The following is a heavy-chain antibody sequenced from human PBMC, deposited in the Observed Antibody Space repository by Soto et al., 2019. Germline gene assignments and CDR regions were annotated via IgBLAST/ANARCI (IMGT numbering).Heavy chain of an antibody. Sequence: QVQRVESGGGVVQPGRSLRLSCVASGFAFSTFAMHWVRQAPGEGLEWGSVLSYDGTMKYYADSVKGRFALSRDNSKNRLYLQMNSLSAEDTAVYYCAKAHRLGWRYFDCWGQGALVTVSS. D-gene: IGHD6-19*01. CDR1: GFAFSTFA. CDR2: LSYDGTMK. J-gene: IGHJ4*02. CDR3: AKAHRLGWRYFDC. V-gene: IGHV3-30*18.